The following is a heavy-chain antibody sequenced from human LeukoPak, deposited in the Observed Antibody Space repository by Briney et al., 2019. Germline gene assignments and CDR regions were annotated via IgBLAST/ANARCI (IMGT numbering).Heavy chain of an antibody. CDR3: ATGNYYDSRGYYTFGH. CDR1: EFTFDKYW. J-gene: IGHJ4*02. D-gene: IGHD3-22*01. CDR2: INGDGTIT. V-gene: IGHV3-74*01. Sequence: GGSLRLSCAASEFTFDKYWMHWVRQAPGKGLVWVSRINGDGTITSYADSVKGAFIISRDNAKNTPYLQVSSLRAEDTAVYYCATGNYYDSRGYYTFGHWGQGTLVTVSS.